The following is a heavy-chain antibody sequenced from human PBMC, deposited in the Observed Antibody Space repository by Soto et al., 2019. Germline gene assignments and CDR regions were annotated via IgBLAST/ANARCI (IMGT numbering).Heavy chain of an antibody. Sequence: QITLKESGPTLVKPTQTLTLTCTFSGFSLSTSGVGVGWIRQPPGKALEWLALIYWNDDKRYSPSLKSRLTVTKDTSKNQVVLTMTNMDPVDTATYYCAHSWGKPGITGTTTFDYWGQGTLVTVSS. CDR3: AHSWGKPGITGTTTFDY. J-gene: IGHJ4*02. CDR1: GFSLSTSGVG. CDR2: IYWNDDK. D-gene: IGHD1-7*01. V-gene: IGHV2-5*01.